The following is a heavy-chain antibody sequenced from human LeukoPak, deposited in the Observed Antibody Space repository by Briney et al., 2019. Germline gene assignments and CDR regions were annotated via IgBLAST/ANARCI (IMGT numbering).Heavy chain of an antibody. J-gene: IGHJ4*02. D-gene: IGHD1-26*01. Sequence: GGSLRLSCAASGFTFSSYSMNWVRQAPGKGLEWVSSISSSSSYIYYADSVKGRFTISRDNAKNSLYLQMNSLRAEDTAVYYCARPRDIVGARFDYWGQGTLVTVSS. CDR3: ARPRDIVGARFDY. V-gene: IGHV3-21*01. CDR2: ISSSSSYI. CDR1: GFTFSSYS.